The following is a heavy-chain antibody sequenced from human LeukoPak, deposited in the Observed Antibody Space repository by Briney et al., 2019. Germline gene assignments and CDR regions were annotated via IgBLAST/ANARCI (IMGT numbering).Heavy chain of an antibody. Sequence: GGSLRLSCAASGFTFSNYHMNWVRQPPGKGLEWVAYISSSGDTIYYAASVKGRFTISRDDVQNSLSLQMNSLRGEDTSVYYCTSLWEVPGPDFWGQGTLVTVSS. J-gene: IGHJ4*02. CDR2: ISSSGDTI. CDR3: TSLWEVPGPDF. V-gene: IGHV3-48*03. CDR1: GFTFSNYH. D-gene: IGHD1-26*01.